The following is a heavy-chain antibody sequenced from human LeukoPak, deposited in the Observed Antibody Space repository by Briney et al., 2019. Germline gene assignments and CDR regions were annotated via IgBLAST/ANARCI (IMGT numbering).Heavy chain of an antibody. CDR3: ARAGRDGYTIIDY. CDR2: IYYGGGT. J-gene: IGHJ4*02. V-gene: IGHV4-59*01. Sequence: SETLSLTCTDSGGSISSYYWSWIRQPPREGLEWLGYIYYGGGTRYNPSLKSRVTISVDTSKNHFSLKLGSVTAADTAMYYCARAGRDGYTIIDYWGQGTLVTVSS. CDR1: GGSISSYY. D-gene: IGHD5-24*01.